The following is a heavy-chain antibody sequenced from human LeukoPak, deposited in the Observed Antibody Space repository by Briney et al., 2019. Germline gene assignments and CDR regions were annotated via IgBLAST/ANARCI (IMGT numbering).Heavy chain of an antibody. V-gene: IGHV3-21*01. Sequence: RGSLRLSCVASGFTFRSDRMNWVRQAPGKGLEWVSTIYSGSDYIYYADSVKGRFTISRDNAKNSLYLQMNSLRAEDTAIYYCARDLPVSGAYHQFDSWGQGTLVTVSS. CDR3: ARDLPVSGAYHQFDS. CDR2: IYSGSDYI. CDR1: GFTFRSDR. J-gene: IGHJ4*02. D-gene: IGHD4/OR15-4a*01.